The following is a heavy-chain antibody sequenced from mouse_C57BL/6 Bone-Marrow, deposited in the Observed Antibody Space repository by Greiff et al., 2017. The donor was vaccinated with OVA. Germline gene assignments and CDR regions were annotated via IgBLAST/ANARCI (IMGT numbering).Heavy chain of an antibody. CDR1: GYSITSGYD. V-gene: IGHV3-1*01. Sequence: EVQLQQSGPGMVKPSQSLSLTCTVTGYSITSGYDWHWIRHFPGNKLEWMGYISYSGSTNYNPSLKSRISITHDTSKNHFFLKLNSVTTEDTATYYCARRNGNYFDYWGQGTTLTVSS. D-gene: IGHD2-1*01. CDR2: ISYSGST. J-gene: IGHJ2*01. CDR3: ARRNGNYFDY.